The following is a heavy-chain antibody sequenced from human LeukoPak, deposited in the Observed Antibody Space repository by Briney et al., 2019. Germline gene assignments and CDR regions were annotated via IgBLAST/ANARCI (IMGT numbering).Heavy chain of an antibody. J-gene: IGHJ4*02. Sequence: SETLSLTCTVSGGSISSSSYYWGWIRQPPGKGLEWIGSIYYSGSTYYNPSLKSRVTISVDTSKNQFSLKLSSVTAADTAVYYCARSIAVAGVPSDFDYWGQGTLVTVSS. CDR1: GGSISSSSYY. CDR3: ARSIAVAGVPSDFDY. D-gene: IGHD6-19*01. CDR2: IYYSGST. V-gene: IGHV4-39*01.